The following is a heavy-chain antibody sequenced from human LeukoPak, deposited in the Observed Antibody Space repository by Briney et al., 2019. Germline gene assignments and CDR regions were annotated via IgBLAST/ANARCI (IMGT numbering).Heavy chain of an antibody. V-gene: IGHV1-18*01. CDR3: ARDVAVAGTLYYYYGMDV. J-gene: IGHJ6*02. D-gene: IGHD6-19*01. CDR2: ISAYNGNT. Sequence: ALVKVSCKASGYTFTSYGISWVRQAPGQGLEWMGWISAYNGNTNYAQKLQGRVTMTTDTSTSTAYMELRSLRSDDTAVYYCARDVAVAGTLYYYYGMDVWGQGTTVTVSS. CDR1: GYTFTSYG.